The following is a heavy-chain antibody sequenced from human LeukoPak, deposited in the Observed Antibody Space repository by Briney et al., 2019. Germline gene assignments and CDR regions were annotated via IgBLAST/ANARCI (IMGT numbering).Heavy chain of an antibody. CDR3: AKDATASPYFHWFDN. J-gene: IGHJ4*02. D-gene: IGHD3-9*01. V-gene: IGHV3-23*01. Sequence: PGGSLRLSCAASGFTFSSYAMNWVRQAPGKGLEWVAGISSGDRTFHAESVKGLFTISRDKSKDTLYLQMNSLRAEDTAVYYCAKDATASPYFHWFDNWGQGTQVIVSS. CDR2: ISSGDRT. CDR1: GFTFSSYA.